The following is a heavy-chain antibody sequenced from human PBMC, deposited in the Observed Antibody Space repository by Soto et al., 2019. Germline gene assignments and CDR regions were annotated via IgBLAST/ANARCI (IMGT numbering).Heavy chain of an antibody. CDR3: ARDRLWSSRRSYYYYGMDV. CDR1: GGTFSSYA. J-gene: IGHJ6*02. V-gene: IGHV1-69*13. CDR2: IIPIFGTA. Sequence: GASVKVSCKASGGTFSSYAISWVRQAPGQGLEWMGGIIPIFGTANYAQKFQGRVTITADESTSTAYMELSSLRSEDTAVYYCARDRLWSSRRSYYYYGMDVWGQGTTVTAP. D-gene: IGHD3-10*01.